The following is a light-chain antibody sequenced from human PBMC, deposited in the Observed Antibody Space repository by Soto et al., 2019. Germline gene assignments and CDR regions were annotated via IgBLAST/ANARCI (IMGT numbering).Light chain of an antibody. V-gene: IGKV1-5*01. J-gene: IGKJ1*01. CDR3: QQYNSYPWT. Sequence: DIQMTQSPSTLSASVGDRVTITCRASQSISSWLAWYQQKPGKAPKLLIYDASSLESGVPSRFRGSGYGTEFALTIRSLQPDDFATYYCQQYNSYPWTFGQGTKVEIK. CDR1: QSISSW. CDR2: DAS.